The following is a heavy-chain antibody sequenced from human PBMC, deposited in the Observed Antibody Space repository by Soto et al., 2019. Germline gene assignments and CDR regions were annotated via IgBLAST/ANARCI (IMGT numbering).Heavy chain of an antibody. D-gene: IGHD6-13*01. CDR2: ISYDGSNK. Sequence: QVQLVESGGGVVQPGRSLRLSCAASGFTFSSYAMHWVRQAPGKGLEWVAVISYDGSNKYYADSVKGRFTISRDNSKSTLYLQMNSLRAEDTAVYYCARVRAAAGRPYFDYWGQGTLVTVSS. CDR1: GFTFSSYA. J-gene: IGHJ4*02. CDR3: ARVRAAAGRPYFDY. V-gene: IGHV3-30-3*01.